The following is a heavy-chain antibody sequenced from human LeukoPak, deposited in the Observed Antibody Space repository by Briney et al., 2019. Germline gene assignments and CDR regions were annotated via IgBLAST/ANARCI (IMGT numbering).Heavy chain of an antibody. Sequence: PSETLSLTCIVSGGSISSGGYYWTWIRQPPGKGLEWIGYIYHSGSTNYNPSLKSRVTISVDTPKNQFSLKLSSVTAADTAVYYCARSIWVFGVVIPRYYMDVWGKGTTVTVSS. J-gene: IGHJ6*03. CDR2: IYHSGST. CDR1: GGSISSGGYY. V-gene: IGHV4-30-2*01. CDR3: ARSIWVFGVVIPRYYMDV. D-gene: IGHD3-3*01.